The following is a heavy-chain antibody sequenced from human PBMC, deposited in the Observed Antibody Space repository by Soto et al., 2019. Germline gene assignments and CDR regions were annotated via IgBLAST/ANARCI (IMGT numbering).Heavy chain of an antibody. Sequence: QVQLQQPGPALVKPSQTLSLTCAISGDRVSSNSAAWNWIRQSPSRGLEWLGSTFYRSEWNHDYAVSVKSRISIIADPSEYQYSLPLNSVTREDTARDYCAGTRGYSYGCDYWGQGALSPVSS. CDR2: TFYRSEWNH. D-gene: IGHD5-18*01. CDR3: AGTRGYSYGCDY. V-gene: IGHV6-1*01. J-gene: IGHJ4*02. CDR1: GDRVSSNSAA.